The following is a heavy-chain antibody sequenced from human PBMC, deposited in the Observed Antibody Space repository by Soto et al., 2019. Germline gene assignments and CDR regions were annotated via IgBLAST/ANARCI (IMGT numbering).Heavy chain of an antibody. CDR2: INHRGSA. CDR1: GASVSSTYW. CDR3: ARYNAASGTYYFDF. Sequence: PSVTLSLTCAVSGASVSSTYWLIWVRQPPGKGPEWIGEINHRGSANYNPSLKSRITISVDISKSQFSLRLTSVTAADTAVYYCARYNAASGTYYFDFWGQGALVTVSS. V-gene: IGHV4-4*02. J-gene: IGHJ4*02. D-gene: IGHD6-13*01.